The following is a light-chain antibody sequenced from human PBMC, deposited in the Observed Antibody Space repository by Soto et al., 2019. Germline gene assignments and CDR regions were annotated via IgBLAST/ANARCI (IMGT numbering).Light chain of an antibody. CDR3: QQSYNTPSIT. J-gene: IGKJ5*01. V-gene: IGKV1D-16*01. CDR2: FAS. CDR1: RGIDDR. Sequence: DIQMTQSPSSLSASVGDRVTITCRASRGIDDRLAWYQQKPEKAPISLIYFASNLQDWVPSRFSGSGSGTDFTLTISSLQPEDSATYYCQQSYNTPSITFGQGTRLEI.